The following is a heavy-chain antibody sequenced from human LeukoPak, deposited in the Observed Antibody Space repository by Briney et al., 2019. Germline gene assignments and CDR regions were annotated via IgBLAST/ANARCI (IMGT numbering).Heavy chain of an antibody. CDR1: GYSFTSYY. V-gene: IGHV1-46*01. Sequence: ASVKVSCKASGYSFTSYYMHWVRQAPGQGLEWMGIINPTGGHSGYAQKFQGRVTVTRDTSTSTVHMELSGLRSEDTAVYYCARDQEGFDYWGQGTLVTVSS. J-gene: IGHJ4*02. CDR3: ARDQEGFDY. CDR2: INPTGGHS.